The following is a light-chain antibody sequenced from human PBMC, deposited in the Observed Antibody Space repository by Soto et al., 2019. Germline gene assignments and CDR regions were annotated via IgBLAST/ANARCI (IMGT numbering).Light chain of an antibody. CDR2: GAS. J-gene: IGKJ1*01. CDR3: LQDYGYPWT. CDR1: QDVRNY. V-gene: IGKV1-6*01. Sequence: AIPMTQSPPSLSASLGDRVTITCRASQDVRNYVGWYQQTPGKAPKLLIYGASSLQSGVSSRFSGSGSGTHFTLTISSLQPEDFATYFCLQDYGYPWTFGQGTKVEVK.